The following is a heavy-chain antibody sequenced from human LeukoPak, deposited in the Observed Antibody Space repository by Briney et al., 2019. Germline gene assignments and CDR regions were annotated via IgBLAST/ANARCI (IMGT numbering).Heavy chain of an antibody. CDR3: ARGNPFVDY. D-gene: IGHD3-3*01. CDR1: GGSFTGFY. V-gene: IGHV4-34*01. CDR2: INHSGST. Sequence: SETVSLTCAVYGGSFTGFYWSWIRQPPGKGLEWIGEINHSGSTNYNPSLKSRVTVSVDTSKNQFSLMLSSVTAADTAVYYCARGNPFVDYWGKGTLVTVS. J-gene: IGHJ4*02.